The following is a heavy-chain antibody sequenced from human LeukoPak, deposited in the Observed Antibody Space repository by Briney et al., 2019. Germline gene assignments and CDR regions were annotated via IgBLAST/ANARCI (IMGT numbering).Heavy chain of an antibody. CDR1: RYTFSSYY. CDR2: INPSGGAT. V-gene: IGHV1-46*01. D-gene: IGHD3-22*01. J-gene: IGHJ4*02. Sequence: GASVKVSCKASRYTFSSYYFHWVRQAPGQGLEWMGLINPSGGATSFAQKFRGRVTMTRDMSTGTVFMELSSLRSDDTAVYFCARNYYDTAGHFGYWGQGTLVTVSS. CDR3: ARNYYDTAGHFGY.